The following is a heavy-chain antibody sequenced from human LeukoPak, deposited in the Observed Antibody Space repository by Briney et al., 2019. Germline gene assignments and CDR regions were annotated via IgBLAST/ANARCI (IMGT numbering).Heavy chain of an antibody. CDR1: GYTFTDYY. J-gene: IGHJ4*02. CDR2: INPNSGDT. D-gene: IGHD2-2*01. CDR3: APTSVSYFDY. V-gene: IGHV1-2*02. Sequence: ASVKVSCKASGYTFTDYYMHWVRQAPGQGLEWMGWINPNSGDTNYAQKFQGRVTMTRDTSISTAYMELTRLTSDDTAVYYCAPTSVSYFDYWGQGTLVTVSS.